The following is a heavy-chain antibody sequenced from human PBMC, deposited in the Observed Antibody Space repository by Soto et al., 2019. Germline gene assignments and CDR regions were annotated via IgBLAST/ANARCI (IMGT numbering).Heavy chain of an antibody. Sequence: QVHLVQSGAEVKKPGSSVTVSCKASGGTFGNSAISWVRQAPGQGLEWMGGIIPIFPTPDYAQKFEGRVTITADQSTSTAYMELTSLRSDDTAVYYCAPDNDRLHLAGNYWYAVALWSQCSAVTASS. D-gene: IGHD1-7*01. CDR1: GGTFGNSA. CDR3: APDNDRLHLAGNYWYAVAL. V-gene: IGHV1-69*12. J-gene: IGHJ6*02. CDR2: IIPIFPTP.